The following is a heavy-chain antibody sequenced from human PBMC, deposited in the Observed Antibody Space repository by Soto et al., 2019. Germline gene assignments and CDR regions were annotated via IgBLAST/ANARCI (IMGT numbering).Heavy chain of an antibody. Sequence: SVNVSCNASGGTFSSDAISWVRQAPVQVLEWMGGIIPIFGTANYAQKFQGRVTITADKSTSTAYMELSSLRSEDTAVYYCALEGNVVVPAAIKYYYYGMDVWGQGNTVTVS. V-gene: IGHV1-69*06. J-gene: IGHJ6*02. CDR2: IIPIFGTA. D-gene: IGHD2-2*01. CDR3: ALEGNVVVPAAIKYYYYGMDV. CDR1: GGTFSSDA.